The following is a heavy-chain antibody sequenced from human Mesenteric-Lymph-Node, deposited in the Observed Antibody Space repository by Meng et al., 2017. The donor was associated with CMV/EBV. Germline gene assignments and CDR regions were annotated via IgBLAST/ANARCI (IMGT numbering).Heavy chain of an antibody. Sequence: GSISSGGYYWSWSRQHPGKGLGWIGYIYYSGSTYYNPSLKSRVTISVDTSKNQFSLKLSSVTAADTAVYYCARETKLGYYYGSTIDYWGQGTLVTVSS. CDR1: GSISSGGYY. J-gene: IGHJ4*02. D-gene: IGHD3-10*01. CDR2: IYYSGST. V-gene: IGHV4-31*02. CDR3: ARETKLGYYYGSTIDY.